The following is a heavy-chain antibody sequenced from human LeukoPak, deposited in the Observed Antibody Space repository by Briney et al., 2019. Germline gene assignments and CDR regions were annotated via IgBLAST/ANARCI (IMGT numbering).Heavy chain of an antibody. CDR1: GFTFSNYN. D-gene: IGHD3-10*01. J-gene: IGHJ4*02. V-gene: IGHV3-48*04. CDR2: ISSSSNII. Sequence: GGSLRLSCAASGFTFSNYNINWVRQAPGKGLEWISYISSSSNIIYYADSVMGRFTISRDNAKNSLYLQLNSLRAEDTAVYYCARERGGIDYWGQGTLVTVSS. CDR3: ARERGGIDY.